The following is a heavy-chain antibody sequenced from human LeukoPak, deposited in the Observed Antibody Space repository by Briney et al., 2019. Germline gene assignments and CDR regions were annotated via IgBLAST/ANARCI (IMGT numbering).Heavy chain of an antibody. D-gene: IGHD3-10*01. J-gene: IGHJ6*02. CDR2: ISSSGSTI. CDR3: ARDGIWFGEFYYYYGMDV. V-gene: IGHV3-11*01. CDR1: GFTFSDYY. Sequence: KPGGSLRLSCAASGFTFSDYYMSWIRQAPGKGLEGVSYISSSGSTIYYADSVKGRFTISRDNAKNSLYLQMNSLRAEDTAVYYCARDGIWFGEFYYYYGMDVWGQGTTVTVSS.